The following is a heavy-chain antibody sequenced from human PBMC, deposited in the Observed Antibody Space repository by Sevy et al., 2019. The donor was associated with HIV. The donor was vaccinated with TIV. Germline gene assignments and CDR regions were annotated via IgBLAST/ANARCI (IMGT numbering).Heavy chain of an antibody. J-gene: IGHJ3*02. Sequence: GGSLRLSCAASGFTFSIIYMNWVRQSPGKGLEWVGRMKSKTDGGTTDYAAPVKDRFTMSRGDSKNTLYMKMKSLKAVDTAVYYCSTVGFANWGSEAFDIWGQGTMVTVSS. CDR3: STVGFANWGSEAFDI. CDR1: GFTFSIIY. CDR2: MKSKTDGGTT. D-gene: IGHD3-16*01. V-gene: IGHV3-15*01.